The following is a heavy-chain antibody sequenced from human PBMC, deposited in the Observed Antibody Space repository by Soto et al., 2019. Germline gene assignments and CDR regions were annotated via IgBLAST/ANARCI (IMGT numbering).Heavy chain of an antibody. CDR1: GGSVTSGNYY. V-gene: IGHV4-61*01. CDR2: IYYSGST. J-gene: IGHJ4*02. D-gene: IGHD2-21*02. CDR3: ARGPVVTPFVDY. Sequence: RSLTCTVSGGSVTSGNYYWSWIRQPPGKGLEWIGHIYYSGSTNYNPSLKSRVTISVDASKNQFSLKLSSVTAADTAIYYCARGPVVTPFVDYWGQGTLVTVSS.